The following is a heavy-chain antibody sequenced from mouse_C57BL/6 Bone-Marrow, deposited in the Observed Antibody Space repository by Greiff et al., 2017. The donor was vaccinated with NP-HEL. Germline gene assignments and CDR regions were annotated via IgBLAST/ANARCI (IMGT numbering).Heavy chain of an antibody. Sequence: EVNVVESGGGLVQPGGSLKLSCAASGFTFSDYGMAWVRQAPRKGPEWVAFISNLAYSIYYADTVTGRFTISRENAKNTLYLEMSSLRSEDTAMYYCARTPYGNYLYWYFDVWGTGTTVTVSS. CDR3: ARTPYGNYLYWYFDV. V-gene: IGHV5-15*01. CDR1: GFTFSDYG. J-gene: IGHJ1*03. D-gene: IGHD2-1*01. CDR2: ISNLAYSI.